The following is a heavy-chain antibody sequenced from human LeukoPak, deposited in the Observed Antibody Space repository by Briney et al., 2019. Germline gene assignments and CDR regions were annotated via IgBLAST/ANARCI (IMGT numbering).Heavy chain of an antibody. CDR3: ARVSYCGGDSYWEFDY. Sequence: KTSETLSLTCTVSGYSISSGYYWGWIRQPPGKGLEWIGSIYHSGSTYYNPSLKSRVTISVDTSKNQFSLKLSSVTAADTAVYYCARVSYCGGDSYWEFDYWGQGTLVTVSS. V-gene: IGHV4-38-2*02. CDR1: GYSISSGYY. J-gene: IGHJ4*02. CDR2: IYHSGST. D-gene: IGHD2-21*02.